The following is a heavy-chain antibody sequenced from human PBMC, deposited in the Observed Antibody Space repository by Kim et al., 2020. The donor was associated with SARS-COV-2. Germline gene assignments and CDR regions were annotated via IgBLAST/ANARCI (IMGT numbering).Heavy chain of an antibody. CDR3: TTDICGGDCYPHRFDY. CDR1: GFTFSNAW. Sequence: GGSLRLSCAASGFTFSNAWMSWVRQAPGKGLEWVGRIKSKTDGGTTDYAAPVKGRFTISSDDSKNTLYLQMNSLKTDDTAVNYCTTDICGGDCYPHRFDYWGQGTLVTVSS. J-gene: IGHJ4*02. V-gene: IGHV3-15*01. D-gene: IGHD2-21*01. CDR2: IKSKTDGGTT.